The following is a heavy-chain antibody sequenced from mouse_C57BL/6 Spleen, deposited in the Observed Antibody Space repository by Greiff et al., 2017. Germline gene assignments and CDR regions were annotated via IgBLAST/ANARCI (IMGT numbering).Heavy chain of an antibody. D-gene: IGHD4-1*01. CDR1: GYSITSGYY. V-gene: IGHV3-6*01. CDR3: ARAGTLYAMDY. Sequence: EVKLMESGPGLVKPSQSLSLTCSVTGYSITSGYYWNWIRQFPGNKLEWMGYISYDGSNNYNPSLKNRISITRDTSKNQFFLKLNSVTTEDTATYYCARAGTLYAMDYWGQGTSVTVSS. CDR2: ISYDGSN. J-gene: IGHJ4*01.